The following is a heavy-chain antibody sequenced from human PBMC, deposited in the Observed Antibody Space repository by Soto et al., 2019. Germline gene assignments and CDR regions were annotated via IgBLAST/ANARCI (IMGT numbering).Heavy chain of an antibody. CDR2: IYWNDDK. J-gene: IGHJ4*02. Sequence: GSGPTLVNPTHTLTLTCTFSGFSLRTSGVGVGWIRQPPGKAPEWLALIYWNDDKRYSPSLKSRLTTTNDTSKNRVVLTMTDMNPVDAGTYYCATRLGARGSFDYWGQGSLVTVSS. CDR1: GFSLRTSGVG. V-gene: IGHV2-5*01. CDR3: ATRLGARGSFDY. D-gene: IGHD6-25*01.